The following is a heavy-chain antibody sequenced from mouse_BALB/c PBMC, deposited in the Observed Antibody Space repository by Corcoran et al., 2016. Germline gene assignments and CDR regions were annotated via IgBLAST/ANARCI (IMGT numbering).Heavy chain of an antibody. CDR1: GYTFTSDV. V-gene: IGHV1S136*01. J-gene: IGHJ4*01. Sequence: EVQLQQSGSELLQRGASVKMCCKASGYTFTSDVMHWVEQKPGQGFEWIGYINPYNDGTKYNEKFKGKATMTSVKSSSTAYMELSSLTSEDSAVYYCATAAARATYYAMDYWGQGTSVTVSS. CDR2: INPYNDGT. CDR3: ATAAARATYYAMDY. D-gene: IGHD3-1*01.